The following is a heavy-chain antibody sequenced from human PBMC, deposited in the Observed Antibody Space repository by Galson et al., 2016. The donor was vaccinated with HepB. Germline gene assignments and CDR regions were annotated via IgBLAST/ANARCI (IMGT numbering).Heavy chain of an antibody. CDR1: GFAFNSYV. CDR2: ISGRTTYI. CDR3: ATEWFGETNHDFYGLDV. V-gene: IGHV3-21*01. D-gene: IGHD3-10*01. J-gene: IGHJ6*02. Sequence: SLRLSCAASGFAFNSYVMNWVRQAPGKGLEWVASISGRTTYIHYADSVKGRFIISRDNTKKSLYLQMNSLRTDDTAVYFCATEWFGETNHDFYGLDVWGQGTTVTV.